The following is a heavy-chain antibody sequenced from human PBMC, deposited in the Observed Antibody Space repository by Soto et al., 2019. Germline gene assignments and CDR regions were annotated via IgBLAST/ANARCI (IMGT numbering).Heavy chain of an antibody. CDR3: ARDLGEYSYGTWDYGMDV. V-gene: IGHV1-69*13. CDR2: IIPIFGTA. CDR1: GGTFSSYA. Sequence: SVKVSCKASGGTFSSYAISWVRQAPGQGLEWMGGIIPIFGTANYAQKFQGRVTITADESTSTAYMELSSLRSEDTAVYYCARDLGEYSYGTWDYGMDVWGQGTTVTVSS. J-gene: IGHJ6*02. D-gene: IGHD5-18*01.